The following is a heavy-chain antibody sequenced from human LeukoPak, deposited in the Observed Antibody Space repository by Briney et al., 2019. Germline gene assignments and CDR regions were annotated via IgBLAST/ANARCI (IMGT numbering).Heavy chain of an antibody. J-gene: IGHJ4*02. CDR3: ARDSSKYYDFWSGYPTLDY. CDR1: GGSVSSGSYY. Sequence: SETLSLTCTVSGGSVSSGSYYWSWIRQPPGKGLEWIGYIYYSGSTNYNPSLKSRVTISVDTSKNQFSLKLSSVTAADTAVYYCARDSSKYYDFWSGYPTLDYWGQGTLVTVSS. CDR2: IYYSGST. D-gene: IGHD3-3*01. V-gene: IGHV4-61*01.